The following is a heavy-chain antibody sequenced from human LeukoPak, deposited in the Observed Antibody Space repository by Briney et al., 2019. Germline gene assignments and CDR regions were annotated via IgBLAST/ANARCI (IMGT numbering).Heavy chain of an antibody. V-gene: IGHV3-33*01. CDR2: IWYDGRNQ. CDR1: GFSFSTYT. J-gene: IGHJ4*02. CDR3: ARAWVAHSGSYNFDY. Sequence: GGSLRLSCAASGFSFSTYTMHWVRQAPGKGLEWVAVIWYDGRNQCYGDSVKGRFTISRDNPKYTLYLQMNRVRAEDTAVYFCARAWVAHSGSYNFDYWGPGTLVTVSS. D-gene: IGHD1-26*01.